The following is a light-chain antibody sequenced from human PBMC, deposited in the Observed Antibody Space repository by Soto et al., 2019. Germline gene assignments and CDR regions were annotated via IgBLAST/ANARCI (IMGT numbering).Light chain of an antibody. Sequence: EIVLTQSPATLSLSPGERATLSCRASQSVSTSLVWYQHKPGQAPRLLIYDASNRATGVPARFSGSGSGTDFTLTISSLGPEDFAVYYCQQRNNWPLTFGGGPRWRSN. J-gene: IGKJ4*01. CDR1: QSVSTS. CDR2: DAS. CDR3: QQRNNWPLT. V-gene: IGKV3-11*01.